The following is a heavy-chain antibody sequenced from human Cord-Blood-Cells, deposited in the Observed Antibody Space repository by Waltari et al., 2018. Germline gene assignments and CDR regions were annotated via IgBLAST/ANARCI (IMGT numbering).Heavy chain of an antibody. Sequence: QLQLQESGPGLVKPSETLSLTCTVPACSISRSSYYWGWIRQPPGKGLEWIGSIYYSGSTYYNPSLKSRVTISVDTSKNQFSLKLRSVTAADTAVYYCARQSSNWNFDYWGQGTLVTVSS. CDR2: IYYSGST. CDR3: ARQSSNWNFDY. D-gene: IGHD1-20*01. J-gene: IGHJ4*02. CDR1: ACSISRSSYY. V-gene: IGHV4-39*01.